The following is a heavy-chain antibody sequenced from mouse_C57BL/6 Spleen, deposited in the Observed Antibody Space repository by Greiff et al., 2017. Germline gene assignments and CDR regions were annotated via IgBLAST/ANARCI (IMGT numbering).Heavy chain of an antibody. D-gene: IGHD2-3*01. J-gene: IGHJ3*01. CDR3: ARGAGYSAWFAY. CDR2: FYPGSGSI. V-gene: IGHV1-62-2*01. Sequence: VQLQQSGAELVKPGASVKLSCKASGYTFTEYTIHWVKQRSGQGLEWIGWFYPGSGSIKYNEKFKDKATLTADKSSNTAYLQLSSLTSEDTAVYYCARGAGYSAWFAYWGQGTLVTVSA. CDR1: GYTFTEYT.